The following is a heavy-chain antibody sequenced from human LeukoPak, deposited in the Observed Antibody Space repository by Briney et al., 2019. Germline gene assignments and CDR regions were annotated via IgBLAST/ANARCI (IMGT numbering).Heavy chain of an antibody. Sequence: GGSLRLSCAASGFTFSSYGMHWVRQAPGKGLEWVAFIRYDGSNKYYADSVKGRFTISRDNSKNTLYLQMNSLRAEGTAVYYCAKALPPVFGPDYWGQGTLVTVSS. CDR2: IRYDGSNK. J-gene: IGHJ4*02. CDR3: AKALPPVFGPDY. CDR1: GFTFSSYG. V-gene: IGHV3-30*02. D-gene: IGHD2-21*01.